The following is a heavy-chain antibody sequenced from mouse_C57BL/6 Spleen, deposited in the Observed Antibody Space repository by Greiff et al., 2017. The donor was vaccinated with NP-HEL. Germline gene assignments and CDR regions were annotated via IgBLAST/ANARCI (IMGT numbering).Heavy chain of an antibody. Sequence: EVQRVESGGDLVKPGGSLKLSCAASGFTFSSYGMSWVRQTPDKRLEWVATISSGGSYTYYPDSVKGRFTISRDNAKNTLYLQMSSLKSEDTAMYYCARRSSGPYYFDYWGQGTTLTVSS. D-gene: IGHD3-1*01. J-gene: IGHJ2*01. CDR3: ARRSSGPYYFDY. V-gene: IGHV5-6*01. CDR1: GFTFSSYG. CDR2: ISSGGSYT.